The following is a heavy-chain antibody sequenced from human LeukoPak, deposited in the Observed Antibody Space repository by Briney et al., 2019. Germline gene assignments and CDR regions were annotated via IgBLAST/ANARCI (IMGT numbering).Heavy chain of an antibody. CDR3: ARKKRGMGGTPFDY. CDR1: GYSISSGYY. CDR2: IYHSGST. J-gene: IGHJ4*02. D-gene: IGHD1-26*01. Sequence: SETLSLTCTVSGYSISSGYYWGWIRQPPGKGLEWIGSIYHSGSTYYNPSLKSRVTISVDTSKNQFSLKLSSVTAADTAVYYCARKKRGMGGTPFDYWGQGTLVTVSS. V-gene: IGHV4-38-2*02.